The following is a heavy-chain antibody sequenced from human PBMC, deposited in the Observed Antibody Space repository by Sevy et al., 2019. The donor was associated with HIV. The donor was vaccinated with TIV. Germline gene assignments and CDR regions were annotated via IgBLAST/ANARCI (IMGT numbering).Heavy chain of an antibody. CDR3: AKGFTAIRVLRRGIEYFYYGMDV. J-gene: IGHJ6*02. CDR2: MSDSGDTT. CDR1: GFTFKNYG. D-gene: IGHD3-10*01. V-gene: IGHV3-23*01. Sequence: GGSLRLSCAASGFTFKNYGMTWVRQAPGKGLEWVSTMSDSGDTTYYVDSVKGRFTISRDNSKNMLYLQMSGLRVEDTAHYYCAKGFTAIRVLRRGIEYFYYGMDVWGQGTTVTVSS.